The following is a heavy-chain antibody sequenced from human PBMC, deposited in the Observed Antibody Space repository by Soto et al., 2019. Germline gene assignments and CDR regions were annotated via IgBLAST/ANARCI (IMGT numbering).Heavy chain of an antibody. V-gene: IGHV4-4*07. CDR3: ARETGENWTYEAH. D-gene: IGHD1-7*01. J-gene: IGHJ1*01. CDR1: GGYISDFS. Sequence: PSETLSLNCRVSGGYISDFSWSWIRQPAGKGLEWIGRITINGNTQKNPSFKSRVTMSIDTSRNHFSLNLQSATAADTALYYCARETGENWTYEAHWGPGTLVTVSS. CDR2: ITINGNT.